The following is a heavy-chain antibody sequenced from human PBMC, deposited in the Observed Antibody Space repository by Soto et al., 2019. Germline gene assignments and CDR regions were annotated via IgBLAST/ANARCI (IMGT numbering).Heavy chain of an antibody. CDR3: ARDVSSSWGLQDHYYYYYGMDV. Sequence: PGGSLRLSCAASGFTFSSYGMHWVRQAPGKGLEWVAIIWYDGSNKYYADSVKGRFTISRDNSQNTLYLQMNSLRAEDTAVYYCARDVSSSWGLQDHYYYYYGMDVWGQGTTVTVSS. V-gene: IGHV3-33*01. J-gene: IGHJ6*02. CDR1: GFTFSSYG. D-gene: IGHD6-13*01. CDR2: IWYDGSNK.